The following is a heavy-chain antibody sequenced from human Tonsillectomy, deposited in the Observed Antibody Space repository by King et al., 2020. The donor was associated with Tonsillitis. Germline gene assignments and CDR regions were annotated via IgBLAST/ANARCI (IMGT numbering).Heavy chain of an antibody. CDR2: ITSGEEHI. CDR1: GFTFSHYD. V-gene: IGHV3-21*01. J-gene: IGHJ3*02. CDR3: AKDKGADYYDSGRGAFDI. D-gene: IGHD3-22*01. Sequence: VQLVESGGVLVKPGGSLRLSCATSGFTFSHYDMHWVRQAPGKGLEWFSSITSGEEHIYYADSLKGRFTISRDNAKNSLYLQMNYLRAEDTAVYFCAKDKGADYYDSGRGAFDIWGQGTMVTVSS.